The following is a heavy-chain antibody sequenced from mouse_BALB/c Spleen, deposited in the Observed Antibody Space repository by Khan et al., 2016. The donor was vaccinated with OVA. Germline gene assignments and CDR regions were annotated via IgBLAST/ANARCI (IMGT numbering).Heavy chain of an antibody. Sequence: QVRLQQSGAELARPGASVKLSCTASGYTFTDYYINWVKQRPGQGLEWIGEISPGSGDTYYNERFMGKATLNADKSSSTAYMQLSSLTSEASAVYFCARRNYCGYTFAYWGQGTLVTVSA. CDR1: GYTFTDYY. CDR2: ISPGSGDT. D-gene: IGHD1-2*01. J-gene: IGHJ3*01. CDR3: ARRNYCGYTFAY. V-gene: IGHV1-77*01.